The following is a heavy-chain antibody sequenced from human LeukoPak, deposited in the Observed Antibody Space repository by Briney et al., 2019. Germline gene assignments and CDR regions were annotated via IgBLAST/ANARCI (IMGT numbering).Heavy chain of an antibody. D-gene: IGHD1-1*01. Sequence: SETLSLTRTVSGGSISSSSYYWGWIRQPPGKGLEWIGSIYYSGSTYYNPSLKSRVTISVDTSKNQFSLKLSSVTAADTAVYYCARTGHIDYWGQGTLVTVSS. CDR3: ARTGHIDY. CDR2: IYYSGST. V-gene: IGHV4-39*01. J-gene: IGHJ4*02. CDR1: GGSISSSSYY.